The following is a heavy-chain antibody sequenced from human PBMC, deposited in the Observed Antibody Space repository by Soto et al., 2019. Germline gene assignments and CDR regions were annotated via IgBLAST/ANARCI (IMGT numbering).Heavy chain of an antibody. D-gene: IGHD1-26*01. CDR2: IGYDASNK. Sequence: VQLVESGGGVVQPGGSLRPPGAPSGFTFRTYARNGARQAPGKGLGGVAVIGYDASNKYYADSVKGRFTITRDNSKNTLYLQMNSLRAEDTAVYYCARGRVDGGELDVWGQGTLVTVSS. CDR3: ARGRVDGGELDV. CDR1: GFTFRTYA. J-gene: IGHJ4*02. V-gene: IGHV3-33*01.